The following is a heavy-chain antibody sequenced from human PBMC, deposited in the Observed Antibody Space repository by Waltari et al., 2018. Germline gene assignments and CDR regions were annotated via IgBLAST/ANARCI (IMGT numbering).Heavy chain of an antibody. J-gene: IGHJ4*02. CDR2: MSGSGCST. CDR3: AKVIPSSPFITMVQGVIPL. CDR1: GFTFSSYA. V-gene: IGHV3-23*04. D-gene: IGHD3-10*01. Sequence: EVQLVESGGGLVKPGGSLRLSCAASGFTFSSYAMSWVRQATGKGLEGVVAMSGSGCSTYYAASVKGRFTISRDNSKNTLYLQMNSLRAEDTAVYYCAKVIPSSPFITMVQGVIPLWGQGTLVTVSS.